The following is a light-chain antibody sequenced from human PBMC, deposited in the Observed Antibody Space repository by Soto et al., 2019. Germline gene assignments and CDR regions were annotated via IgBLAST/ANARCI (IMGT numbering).Light chain of an antibody. CDR3: QQRSNRPPIS. V-gene: IGKV3-11*01. CDR1: QSVSSY. CDR2: DAS. J-gene: IGKJ5*01. Sequence: EIVLTQSPATLSLSPGERATLSCRASQSVSSYLAWYQQKPGQAPRLLLYDASNRATGIPARFSGSGSGTDFTLTISSLEPEDFAVYYCQQRSNRPPISFAQGTRLEIK.